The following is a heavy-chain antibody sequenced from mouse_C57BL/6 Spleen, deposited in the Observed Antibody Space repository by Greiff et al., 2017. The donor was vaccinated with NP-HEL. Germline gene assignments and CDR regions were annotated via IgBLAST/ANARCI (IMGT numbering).Heavy chain of an antibody. Sequence: EVQLVESGGGLVKPGGSLKLSCAASGFTFSSYAMSWVRQTPEKRLEWVATISDGGSYTYYPDNVKGRFTISRDNAKNNLYLQMSHLKSEDTAMYYCARDYYGSKGFDYWGQSTTLTVSS. CDR1: GFTFSSYA. CDR3: ARDYYGSKGFDY. CDR2: ISDGGSYT. J-gene: IGHJ2*01. D-gene: IGHD1-1*01. V-gene: IGHV5-4*01.